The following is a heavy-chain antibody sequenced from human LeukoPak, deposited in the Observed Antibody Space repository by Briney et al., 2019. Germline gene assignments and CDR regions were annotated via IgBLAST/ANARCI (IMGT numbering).Heavy chain of an antibody. D-gene: IGHD1-26*01. Sequence: GGSLRLSCAASGFTFSSYGMHWVRQAPGKGLEWVAFIRYDGSNKYYADSVKGRFTTSRDNSKNTLYLQVNSLRVEDTAVYYCAKDRLGAMMYFDFWGQGTLVTVSS. CDR2: IRYDGSNK. J-gene: IGHJ4*02. V-gene: IGHV3-30*02. CDR3: AKDRLGAMMYFDF. CDR1: GFTFSSYG.